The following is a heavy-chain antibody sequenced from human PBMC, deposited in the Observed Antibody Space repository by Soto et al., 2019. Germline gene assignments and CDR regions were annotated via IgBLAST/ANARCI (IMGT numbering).Heavy chain of an antibody. CDR3: AKDTRYSSSWYYFDY. V-gene: IGHV3-9*01. D-gene: IGHD6-13*01. CDR1: GFTFDDYA. J-gene: IGHJ4*02. Sequence: PGGSLRLSCAASGFTFDDYAMHWVRQAPGKGLEWVSGISWNSGSIGYADSVKGRFTISRDNAKNSLYLQMNSLRAEDTALYYCAKDTRYSSSWYYFDYWGQGTLVTVSS. CDR2: ISWNSGSI.